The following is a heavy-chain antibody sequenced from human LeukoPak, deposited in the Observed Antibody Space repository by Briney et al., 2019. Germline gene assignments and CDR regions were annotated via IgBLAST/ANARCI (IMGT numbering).Heavy chain of an antibody. CDR2: INPSGRGT. Sequence: ASVKVSCKASGGTFSSYAISWVRQAPGQGLEWVGVINPSGRGTNYAQKFQGRVTMTTDTSTSTVYMELSSLRSEDTAVYYCARDLDSSNSIDYWGQGTLVTVSS. CDR3: ARDLDSSNSIDY. CDR1: GGTFSSYA. J-gene: IGHJ4*02. D-gene: IGHD2-2*01. V-gene: IGHV1-46*01.